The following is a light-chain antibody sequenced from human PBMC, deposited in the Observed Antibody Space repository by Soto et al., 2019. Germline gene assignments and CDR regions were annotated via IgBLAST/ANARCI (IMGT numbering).Light chain of an antibody. CDR2: HAS. V-gene: IGKV1-5*01. Sequence: DIQMTQSPSTLSASIEDRVTITCRASQTINNWLAWYQQKPGKAPNLLIYHASNLATGVPSRFSGSAFGTEFTLTISSLQPYDFATYYCQHYNSYPWTFGQGTKVEIK. J-gene: IGKJ1*01. CDR1: QTINNW. CDR3: QHYNSYPWT.